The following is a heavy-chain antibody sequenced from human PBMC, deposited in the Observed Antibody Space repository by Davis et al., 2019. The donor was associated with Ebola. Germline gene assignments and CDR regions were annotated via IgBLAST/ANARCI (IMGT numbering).Heavy chain of an antibody. V-gene: IGHV4-34*01. J-gene: IGHJ4*02. CDR3: ARDARYYYDSSGYYNSYYSDY. CDR1: GGSFSGYY. CDR2: INHSGST. Sequence: SETLSLTCAVYGGSFSGYYWSWIRQPPGKGLEWIGEINHSGSTNYNPSLKSRVTISVDTSKNQFSLKLSSVTAADTAVYYCARDARYYYDSSGYYNSYYSDYWGQGTLVTVSS. D-gene: IGHD3-22*01.